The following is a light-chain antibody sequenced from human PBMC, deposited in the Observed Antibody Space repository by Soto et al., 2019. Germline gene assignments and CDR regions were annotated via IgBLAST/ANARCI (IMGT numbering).Light chain of an antibody. Sequence: QSVLTQPPSVSAAPGQKVTISCSGSSSNIGNNYVSWYQQLPGTAPKLLIYDNYKRPSGIPDRFSGSKSGTSATLGITGLQTGDEAEYYCGTWDSSLSAGLFGGGTKLTVL. CDR1: SSNIGNNY. V-gene: IGLV1-51*01. CDR3: GTWDSSLSAGL. CDR2: DNY. J-gene: IGLJ3*02.